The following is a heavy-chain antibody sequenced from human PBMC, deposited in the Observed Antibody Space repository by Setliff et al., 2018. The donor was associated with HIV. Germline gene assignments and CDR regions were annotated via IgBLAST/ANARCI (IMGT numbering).Heavy chain of an antibody. D-gene: IGHD3-16*01. J-gene: IGHJ5*02. CDR3: ARHWSFAWGPHGANWFDP. Sequence: GESLKISCKASGYTFTRYWIGWVRQMPGKGLEWMGMIYPGDSETRYGPSFEGHVTISADKSNSTASLEWSSLKASDTGMYYCARHWSFAWGPHGANWFDPWGQGTQVTVSS. V-gene: IGHV5-51*01. CDR2: IYPGDSET. CDR1: GYTFTRYW.